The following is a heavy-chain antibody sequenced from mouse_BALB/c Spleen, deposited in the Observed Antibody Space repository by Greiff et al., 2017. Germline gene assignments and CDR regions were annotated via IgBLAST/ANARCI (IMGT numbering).Heavy chain of an antibody. CDR2: IRLKSNNYAT. J-gene: IGHJ3*01. D-gene: IGHD2-4*01. CDR3: TREMITTGAWFAY. Sequence: EVKLVESGGGLVQPGGSMKLSCVASGFTFSNYWMNWVRQSPEKGLEWVAEIRLKSNNYATHYAESVKGRFTISRDDSKSSVYLQMNNLRAEDTGIYYCTREMITTGAWFAYWGQGTLVTVSA. V-gene: IGHV6-6*02. CDR1: GFTFSNYW.